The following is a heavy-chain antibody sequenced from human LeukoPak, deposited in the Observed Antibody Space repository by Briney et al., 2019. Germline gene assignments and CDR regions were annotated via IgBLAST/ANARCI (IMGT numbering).Heavy chain of an antibody. CDR1: ADSFSSHY. CDR2: ISYIGST. D-gene: IGHD4-17*01. J-gene: IGHJ3*02. V-gene: IGHV4-59*11. CDR3: ARDLVTVTKGLDI. Sequence: SETLSLTCAVSADSFSSHYWTWIRQSPGKGLEWIGYISYIGSTNYNPSLKSRVTISIDTSKNQFSLKLRSVTAADTAVYYCARDLVTVTKGLDIWGQGTMVSVSS.